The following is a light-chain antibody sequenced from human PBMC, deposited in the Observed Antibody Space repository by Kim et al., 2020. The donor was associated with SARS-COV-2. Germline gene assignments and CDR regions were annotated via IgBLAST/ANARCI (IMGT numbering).Light chain of an antibody. J-gene: IGLJ1*01. CDR2: SSN. Sequence: PVKGDTISCSGSRSNIGSNAVNWYQQLPGTAPKLLIYSSNQRPSGVPDRFSGSKSGTSASLVISGLQSEDEADYYCAAWDDSLNVLFGTGTKVTVL. CDR3: AAWDDSLNVL. CDR1: RSNIGSNA. V-gene: IGLV1-44*01.